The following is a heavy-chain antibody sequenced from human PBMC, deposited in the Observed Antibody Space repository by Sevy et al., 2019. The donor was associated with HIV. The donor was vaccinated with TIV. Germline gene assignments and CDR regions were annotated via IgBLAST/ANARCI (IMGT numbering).Heavy chain of an antibody. D-gene: IGHD2-2*01. V-gene: IGHV3-48*01. CDR1: GFTFSSYS. J-gene: IGHJ6*02. CDR2: MNSITSTI. CDR3: ARNGGYADYGMDV. Sequence: GGYLRLSCVGSGFTFSSYSMNWVRQAPGKGLEWLSYMNSITSTIYYADSVKGRFTISRDNAKNSVSLQMHSLRAEDTAVYYCARNGGYADYGMDVWGQGTTVTVSS.